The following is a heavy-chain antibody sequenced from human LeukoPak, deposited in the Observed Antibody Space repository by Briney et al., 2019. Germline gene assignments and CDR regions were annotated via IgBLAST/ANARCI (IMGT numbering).Heavy chain of an antibody. V-gene: IGHV3-73*01. J-gene: IGHJ4*02. CDR2: IRNKANSYAT. CDR1: GFIFSGST. CDR3: SCSGWFYDY. Sequence: TGGSLRLSCAASGFIFSGSTVNWVRQASGRGLEWVGRIRNKANSYATRYAESVQGRFTISRDDSKKESYLQMSTLKTDDTAVYYCSCSGWFYDYWGQGILVTVSS. D-gene: IGHD6-19*01.